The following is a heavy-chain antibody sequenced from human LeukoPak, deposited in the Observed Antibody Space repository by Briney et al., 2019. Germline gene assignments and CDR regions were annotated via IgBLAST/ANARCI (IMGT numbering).Heavy chain of an antibody. CDR2: IYHSGST. J-gene: IGHJ6*04. CDR1: GYSISSGYY. Sequence: SETLSLTCAVSGYSISSGYYCGWIRQPPGKGLEWIGSIYHSGSTYYNPSLKSRVTISVDTSKNQFSLKLSSVTAADTAVYYCARAWGSGTRWYDYYGMDVWGKGTTVTVSS. V-gene: IGHV4-38-2*01. CDR3: ARAWGSGTRWYDYYGMDV. D-gene: IGHD3-10*01.